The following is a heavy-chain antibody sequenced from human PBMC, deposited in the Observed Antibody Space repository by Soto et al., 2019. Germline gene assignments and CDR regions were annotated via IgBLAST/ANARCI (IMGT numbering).Heavy chain of an antibody. CDR2: ISGSGGST. Sequence: EVQLLESGGGLVQPGGSLRLSCAASGFTFSSYAMSWVRQAPGKGLEWVSAISGSGGSTYYADSVKGPFSISRDNSNNPLYLQMNSLIAEDTAVYYCAKDRLQLCTLVYYYGIDVWGQGTTVTVSS. CDR3: AKDRLQLCTLVYYYGIDV. J-gene: IGHJ6*02. CDR1: GFTFSSYA. V-gene: IGHV3-23*01. D-gene: IGHD5-18*01.